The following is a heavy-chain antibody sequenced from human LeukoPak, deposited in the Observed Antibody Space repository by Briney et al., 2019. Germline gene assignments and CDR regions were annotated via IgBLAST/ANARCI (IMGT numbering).Heavy chain of an antibody. J-gene: IGHJ6*03. V-gene: IGHV4-39*01. CDR3: ARLRNYYHYMDV. CDR2: IYYSGST. CDR1: GGSISIISSSTYY. Sequence: PSETLSLTCTVSGGSISIISSSTYYWGWIRQPPGKGLEWIGSIYYSGSTYYNPSLKSRVTISVDTSKKQFSLKLSSVTAADTAVYYCARLRNYYHYMDVWGKGTTVTVSS.